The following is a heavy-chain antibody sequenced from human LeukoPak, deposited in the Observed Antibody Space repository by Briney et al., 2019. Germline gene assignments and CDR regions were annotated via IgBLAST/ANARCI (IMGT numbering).Heavy chain of an antibody. J-gene: IGHJ1*01. CDR3: ARERLDGSRGYFQH. V-gene: IGHV3-66*01. Sequence: GGSLRLSCAASGFTVSSNYMSWVRLAPGKELEWVSVIYSGGSTYYADSVKGRFTISRDNAKNSLYLQMNSLRAEDTAVYYCARERLDGSRGYFQHWGQGTLVTVSS. CDR1: GFTVSSNY. CDR2: IYSGGST. D-gene: IGHD2-15*01.